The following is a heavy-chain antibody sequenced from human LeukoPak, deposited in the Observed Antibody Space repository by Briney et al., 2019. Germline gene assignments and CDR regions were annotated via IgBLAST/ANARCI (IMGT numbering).Heavy chain of an antibody. CDR2: IYDSGST. CDR1: GGSMTNLY. CDR3: AKGGSTNFYYGDV. J-gene: IGHJ6*02. Sequence: PSETLSLTCSVSGGSMTNLYWTWIRQPPGKGLEWIGDIYDSGSTRYNTSLKSRVTISVDTSKNQFSLKLSSVTAADTAVYYCAKGGSTNFYYGDVWGQGTTVTVSS. D-gene: IGHD2/OR15-2a*01. V-gene: IGHV4-59*01.